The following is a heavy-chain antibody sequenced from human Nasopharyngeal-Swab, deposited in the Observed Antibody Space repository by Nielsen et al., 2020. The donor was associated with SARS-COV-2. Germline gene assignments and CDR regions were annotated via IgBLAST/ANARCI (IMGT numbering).Heavy chain of an antibody. CDR2: INHSGST. J-gene: IGHJ2*01. D-gene: IGHD2-21*02. Sequence: SETLSLTCAVSGGSISSGGYSWSWIRQPPGKGLEWIGEINHSGSTNYNPSLKSRVTISVDTSKNQFSLKLSSVTAADTAVYYCARGPALAYCGGDCYPLGGYFDLWGRGTLVTVSS. V-gene: IGHV4-34*01. CDR3: ARGPALAYCGGDCYPLGGYFDL. CDR1: GGSISSGGYS.